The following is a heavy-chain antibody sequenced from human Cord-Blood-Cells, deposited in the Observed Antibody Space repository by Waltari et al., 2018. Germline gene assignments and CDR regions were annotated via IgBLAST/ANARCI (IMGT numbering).Heavy chain of an antibody. CDR2: IYQSGST. V-gene: IGHV4-4*02. D-gene: IGHD6-6*01. J-gene: IGHJ3*02. CDR1: GGSISSRNW. Sequence: QVQLQESGPGLVKPSGSLSLTCAVSGGSISSRNWSSWVRQPPGKGLEWIGEIYQSGSTNYNPSLKSRVTISVDKSKNQFSLKLSSVTAADTAVYYCARDDSSSSRAFDIWGQGTMVTVSS. CDR3: ARDDSSSSRAFDI.